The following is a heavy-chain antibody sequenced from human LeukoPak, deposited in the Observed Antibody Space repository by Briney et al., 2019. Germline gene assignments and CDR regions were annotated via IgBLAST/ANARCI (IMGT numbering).Heavy chain of an antibody. CDR2: ISYSGSA. CDR1: NGSFSNHF. D-gene: IGHD6-19*01. V-gene: IGHV4-59*08. CDR3: ASGIAVDPDTFDI. Sequence: SETLSLTCTVSNGSFSNHFWSWIRQPPGKGLEWIGYISYSGSAHYDPSLKSRVTISVDTSKNQFSLKLSSVTAADTAVYYCASGIAVDPDTFDIWGLGTLVTVSS. J-gene: IGHJ3*02.